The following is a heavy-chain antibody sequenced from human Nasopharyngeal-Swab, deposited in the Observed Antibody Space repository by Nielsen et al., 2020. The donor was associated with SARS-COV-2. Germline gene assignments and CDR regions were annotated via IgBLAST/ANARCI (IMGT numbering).Heavy chain of an antibody. J-gene: IGHJ4*02. Sequence: SVKVSCKASGGTFSSYAISWVRQAPGQGLEWMGRIIPILGIANYAQKFQGRVTITADKSTSTAYMELSSLRSEDTAVYYYARGIQLWFPLDYWGQGTLVTVSS. V-gene: IGHV1-69*04. CDR1: GGTFSSYA. D-gene: IGHD5-18*01. CDR3: ARGIQLWFPLDY. CDR2: IIPILGIA.